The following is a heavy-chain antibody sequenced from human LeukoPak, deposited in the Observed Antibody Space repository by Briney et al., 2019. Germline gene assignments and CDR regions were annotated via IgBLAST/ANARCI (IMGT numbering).Heavy chain of an antibody. CDR3: ARDSSGFYYVH. J-gene: IGHJ4*02. V-gene: IGHV1-18*01. CDR2: ISAYNGNT. D-gene: IGHD3-22*01. Sequence: ASVKVSCKASGYTFTSYGISWVRQAPGQGLEWMGWISAYNGNTNYAQKLQGRVTMTTDTSTTTAYLEVTSLRSDDTAVYYCARDSSGFYYVHWGQGTLVTVSS. CDR1: GYTFTSYG.